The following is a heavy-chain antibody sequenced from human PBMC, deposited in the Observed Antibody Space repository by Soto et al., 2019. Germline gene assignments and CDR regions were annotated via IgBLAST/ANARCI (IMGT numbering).Heavy chain of an antibody. V-gene: IGHV1-18*01. CDR3: ASTKYDSSAYYYWYLGL. Sequence: QVQMVQSGAEVKKPGASVKVSCKASNYSFSSFGISWMRQAPGQGLEWMAWINPSNDNTNYAQKFQGRVTITADTSANTVYLELSSLRSEDTAVYYCASTKYDSSAYYYWYLGLWGRGTLVTVSS. J-gene: IGHJ2*01. D-gene: IGHD3-22*01. CDR1: NYSFSSFG. CDR2: INPSNDNT.